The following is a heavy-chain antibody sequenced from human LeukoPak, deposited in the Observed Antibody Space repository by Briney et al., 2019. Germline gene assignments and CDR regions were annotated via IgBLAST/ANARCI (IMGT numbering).Heavy chain of an antibody. CDR1: GFTFSDYS. J-gene: IGHJ4*02. CDR3: ANHLACGSTSCPSFDY. D-gene: IGHD2-2*01. Sequence: KPGGSLRLSCAASGFTFSDYSMNWVHQAPGKGLEWVSSISDDSNYIYYADSVKGRFTISRDNAKNSLYLQMNSLRAEDTAVYYCANHLACGSTSCPSFDYWGQGTLVTVSS. V-gene: IGHV3-21*01. CDR2: ISDDSNYI.